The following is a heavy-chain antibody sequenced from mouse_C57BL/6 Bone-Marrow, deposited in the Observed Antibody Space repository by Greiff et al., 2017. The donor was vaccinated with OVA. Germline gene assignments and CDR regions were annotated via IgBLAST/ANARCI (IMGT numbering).Heavy chain of an antibody. CDR1: GYTFTSYG. V-gene: IGHV1-81*01. CDR2: IYPRSGNT. J-gene: IGHJ3*01. CDR3: ARSTYGPWFAY. D-gene: IGHD1-1*01. Sequence: VQLQQSGAELARPGASVKLSCRASGYTFTSYGISWVKQRTGQGLEWIGEIYPRSGNTYYNEKFKGKATLTADKSSSTAYMELRSLTSEDSAVYFCARSTYGPWFAYWGQGTLVTVSA.